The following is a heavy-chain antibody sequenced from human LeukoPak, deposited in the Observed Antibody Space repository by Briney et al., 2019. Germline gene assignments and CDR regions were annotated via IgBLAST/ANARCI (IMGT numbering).Heavy chain of an antibody. J-gene: IGHJ4*02. CDR1: GFTVSSNY. V-gene: IGHV3-53*01. Sequence: GGSLRLSCAASGFTVSSNYMSWVRQAPGKGLEWVSVIYSGGSTYYADSVKGRFTISRDNSKNMLYLQMNSLRAEDTAVYYCARDYPYCGGDCYSWGQGTLVTVSS. D-gene: IGHD2-21*02. CDR3: ARDYPYCGGDCYS. CDR2: IYSGGST.